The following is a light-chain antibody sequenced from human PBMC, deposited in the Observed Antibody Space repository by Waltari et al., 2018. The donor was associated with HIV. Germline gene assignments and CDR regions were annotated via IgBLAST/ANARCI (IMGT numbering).Light chain of an antibody. J-gene: IGKJ1*01. Sequence: EVVLTQSPDTLSVSPGERATLSCRASQNIGSKLAWYQQKLGQSPSLLIYGASTRATGVPVRFSGSGSGTEFSLTISSLQSEDFAVYYCQQYSDWPLLTFGQGTKLDIK. CDR2: GAS. CDR3: QQYSDWPLLT. CDR1: QNIGSK. V-gene: IGKV3-15*01.